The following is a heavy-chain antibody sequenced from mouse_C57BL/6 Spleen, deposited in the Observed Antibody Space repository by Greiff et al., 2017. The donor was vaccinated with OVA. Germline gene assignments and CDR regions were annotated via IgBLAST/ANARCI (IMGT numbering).Heavy chain of an antibody. J-gene: IGHJ1*03. CDR1: GFSLTSYG. CDR3: ANLRRDWYYDV. CDR2: IWRGGST. Sequence: VQVVESGPGLVQPSQSLSITCTVSGFSLTSYGVHWVRQSPGKGLEWLGVIWRGGSTDYNAAFMSRLSITKDNSKSQVFFKMNSLQADDTAIYYCANLRRDWYYDVWGTGTTVTVSS. D-gene: IGHD2-12*01. V-gene: IGHV2-5*01.